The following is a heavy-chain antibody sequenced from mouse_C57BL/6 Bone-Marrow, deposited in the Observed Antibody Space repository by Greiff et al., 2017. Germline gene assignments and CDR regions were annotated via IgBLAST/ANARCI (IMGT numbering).Heavy chain of an antibody. CDR2: IDPSDSYT. CDR1: GYTFPSYW. D-gene: IGHD1-1*01. V-gene: IGHV1-69*01. Sequence: VKLQQPGAELVMPGASVKLSCKASGYTFPSYWMHWVKQRPGQGLEWIGEIDPSDSYTTYNQKFKGKSTLTVDKSSSTAYMQLSSLTSEDSAVYYCARDYYGSSYAYWGQGTLVTVSA. J-gene: IGHJ3*01. CDR3: ARDYYGSSYAY.